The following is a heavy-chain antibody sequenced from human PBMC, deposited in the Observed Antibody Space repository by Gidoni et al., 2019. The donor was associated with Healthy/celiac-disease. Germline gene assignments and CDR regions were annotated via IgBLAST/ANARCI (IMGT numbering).Heavy chain of an antibody. CDR3: ARVGGTYCSGGSCYYKDY. D-gene: IGHD2-15*01. J-gene: IGHJ4*02. CDR2: TYYRSKWYN. Sequence: GLVKPSQTLSPTCSISGDSVSSNSAAWNWIRQSPSRGLEWLGRTYYRSKWYNDYAVSVKSRITINPDTSKNQFSLQLNSVTPEDTAVYYCARVGGTYCSGGSCYYKDYWGRRTLITVSS. CDR1: GDSVSSNSAA. V-gene: IGHV6-1*01.